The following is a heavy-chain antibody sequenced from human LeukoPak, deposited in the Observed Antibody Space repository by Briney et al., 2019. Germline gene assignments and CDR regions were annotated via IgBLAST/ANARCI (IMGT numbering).Heavy chain of an antibody. CDR1: GFTFSSYG. Sequence: PGGSLRLSCAASGFTFSSYGMHWVRQAPGKGLEWVSAISGSGGSTYYADSVKGRFTISRDNSKNTLYLQMNSLRAEDTAVYYCAKAGGSYPPSDADFDYWGQGTLVTVSS. V-gene: IGHV3-23*01. J-gene: IGHJ4*02. CDR2: ISGSGGST. D-gene: IGHD1-26*01. CDR3: AKAGGSYPPSDADFDY.